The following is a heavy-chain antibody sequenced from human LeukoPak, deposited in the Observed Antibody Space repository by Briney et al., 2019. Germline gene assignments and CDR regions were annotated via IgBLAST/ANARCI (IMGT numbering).Heavy chain of an antibody. Sequence: GASVTVSFTSSVYTFTIYDINWVRQATGQGRERVGWMNPNSGSTGYAQKFQGRVTITRNTSISTAYMELSGLRSEDTAVYYCARGRSTGYPYYFEYWGQGTLVTVSS. V-gene: IGHV1-8*03. D-gene: IGHD5-12*01. J-gene: IGHJ4*02. CDR2: MNPNSGST. CDR3: ARGRSTGYPYYFEY. CDR1: VYTFTIYD.